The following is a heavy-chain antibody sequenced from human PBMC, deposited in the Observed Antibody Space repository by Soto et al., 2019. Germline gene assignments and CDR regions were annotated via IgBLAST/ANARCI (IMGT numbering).Heavy chain of an antibody. V-gene: IGHV1-3*04. CDR3: ARDRDIEATRDAFDL. D-gene: IGHD5-12*01. CDR2: INTGNGNT. CDR1: GYTFTSYA. Sequence: ASVKVSCKASGYTFTSYAMHWVRQAPGQRLEWMGWINTGNGNTKYSQKFQGRVTITRDTSASTAYMELSSPRSEDTAVYYCARDRDIEATRDAFDLWGQGTKVTVSS. J-gene: IGHJ3*01.